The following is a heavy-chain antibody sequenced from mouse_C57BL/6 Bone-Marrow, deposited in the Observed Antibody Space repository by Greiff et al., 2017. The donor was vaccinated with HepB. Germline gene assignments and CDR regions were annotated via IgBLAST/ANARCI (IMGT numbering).Heavy chain of an antibody. CDR1: DSEVFPIAY. V-gene: IGHV15-2*01. CDR2: ILPSIGRT. Sequence: QVQLQQSGSELRSPGSSVKLSCKDFDSEVFPIAYMSWVRQKPGHGFEWIGGILPSIGRTIYGEKFEDKATLDADTLSNTAYLELNSLTSEDSAIYYCARGDYYGSSPYFDYWGQGTTLTVSS. J-gene: IGHJ2*01. CDR3: ARGDYYGSSPYFDY. D-gene: IGHD1-1*01.